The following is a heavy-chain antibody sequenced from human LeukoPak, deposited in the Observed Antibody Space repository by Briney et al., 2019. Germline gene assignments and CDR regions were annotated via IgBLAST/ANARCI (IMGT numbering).Heavy chain of an antibody. CDR3: AFSSYYLQGNYYYMDV. CDR2: IIPIFGTA. Sequence: SVKVSCKASGGTFSSYAISWVRQAPGQGLEWMGGIIPIFGTANYAQKFQGRVTITADKSTSTVYMELRSLRSDDTAVYYCAFSSYYLQGNYYYMDVWGKGTTVTVPS. D-gene: IGHD1-26*01. CDR1: GGTFSSYA. J-gene: IGHJ6*03. V-gene: IGHV1-69*06.